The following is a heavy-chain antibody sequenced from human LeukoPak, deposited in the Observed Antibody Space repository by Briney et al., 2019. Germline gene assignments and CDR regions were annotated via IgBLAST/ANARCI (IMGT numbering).Heavy chain of an antibody. CDR3: ARCRKQWLGDSRNNWFDP. CDR2: IYYSGST. CDR1: GGSISSYY. D-gene: IGHD6-19*01. J-gene: IGHJ5*02. V-gene: IGHV4-59*08. Sequence: PSETLSLTCTVSGGSISSYYWSWIRQPPGKGLEWIGYIYYSGSTNYNPSLKSRVTISVDTSKNQFSLKLSSVTAADTAVYYCARCRKQWLGDSRNNWFDPWGQGTLVTVSS.